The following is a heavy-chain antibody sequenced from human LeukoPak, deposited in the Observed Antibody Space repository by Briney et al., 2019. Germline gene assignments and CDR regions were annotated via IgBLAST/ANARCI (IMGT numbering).Heavy chain of an antibody. D-gene: IGHD6-13*01. J-gene: IGHJ4*02. CDR1: GFTFSSYG. V-gene: IGHV3-33*01. CDR2: MWYEGSNK. Sequence: GGSLRLSCAASGFTFSSYGMHWVRQAPGKGLEWVAVMWYEGSNKYYADSVKGRFTISRDNSKNTLYLKMNSLRAEDTAVYYCARDGYSSRWYFFDYWGQGILITVSS. CDR3: ARDGYSSRWYFFDY.